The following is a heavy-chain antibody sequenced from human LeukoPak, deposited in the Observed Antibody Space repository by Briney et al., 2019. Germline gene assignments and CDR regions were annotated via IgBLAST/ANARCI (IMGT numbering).Heavy chain of an antibody. CDR1: GYTFTSYG. V-gene: IGHV1-46*01. CDR3: ARDQEGFDY. CDR2: IYPRDGST. J-gene: IGHJ4*02. Sequence: ASVKVSCKASGYTFTSYGISWVRQAPGQGLEWMGMIYPRDGSTSYAQKFQGRVTVTRDTSTSTVHMELSGLRSEDTAVYYCARDQEGFDYWGQGTLVTVSS.